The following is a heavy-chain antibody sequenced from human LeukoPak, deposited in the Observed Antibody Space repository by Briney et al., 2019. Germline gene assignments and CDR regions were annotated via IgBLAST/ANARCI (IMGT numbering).Heavy chain of an antibody. Sequence: QPGGSLRLSCVASGFNFSSYGMSWVRQPPGKGLEWVSTTDTHYAESVKGRFTISRDNSKNPLYLQLNNLRIHDTALYYCARLGRAYNWFFSDFWGQGTRVPVSS. J-gene: IGHJ4*02. D-gene: IGHD5-24*01. CDR1: GFNFSSYG. CDR3: ARLGRAYNWFFSDF. V-gene: IGHV3-23*05. CDR2: TDT.